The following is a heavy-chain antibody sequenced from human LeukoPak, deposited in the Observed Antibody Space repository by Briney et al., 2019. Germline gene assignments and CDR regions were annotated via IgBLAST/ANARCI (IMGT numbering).Heavy chain of an antibody. CDR2: INPNSGGT. Sequence: ASVKVSCKASGYTFTGYYMHWVRQAPGQGLEWMGWINPNSGGTKSAQKFQGRVTMTRDTSISTAYMELRSLRSDDTAMYYCSREGEGEDGTGHHNWYFDLWGRGTLVTVSS. V-gene: IGHV1-2*02. D-gene: IGHD2-8*02. J-gene: IGHJ2*01. CDR3: SREGEGEDGTGHHNWYFDL. CDR1: GYTFTGYY.